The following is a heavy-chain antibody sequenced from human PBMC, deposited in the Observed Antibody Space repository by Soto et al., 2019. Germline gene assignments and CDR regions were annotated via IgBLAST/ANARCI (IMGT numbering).Heavy chain of an antibody. CDR1: GFTFSNAW. CDR3: DTDWSAL. D-gene: IGHD3-3*01. Sequence: EVQLVESGGGLVKPGGSLRLSCAASGFTFSNAWMSWVRQAPGQGLEWVGRIKSNANGGTTDYAAPVKGRFTISRDDSKHTLDLQMNSLKSEDTAVYYCDTDWSALWGRGTLVIVSS. V-gene: IGHV3-15*01. J-gene: IGHJ2*01. CDR2: IKSNANGGTT.